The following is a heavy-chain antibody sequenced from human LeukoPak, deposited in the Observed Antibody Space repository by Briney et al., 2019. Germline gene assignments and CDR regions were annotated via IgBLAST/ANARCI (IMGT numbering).Heavy chain of an antibody. J-gene: IGHJ4*02. CDR3: AGAPYYYDSRGYSDY. D-gene: IGHD3-22*01. CDR1: GFTFSDYY. CDR2: ISSSGSTI. V-gene: IGHV3-11*01. Sequence: GGSLRLSCAASGFTFSDYYRSWIRQAPGKGLEWVSYISSSGSTIYYADSVKGRFTISRDNAKNSLNLQMNSLSAEDTAVYYCAGAPYYYDSRGYSDYWGKEPLVTVSS.